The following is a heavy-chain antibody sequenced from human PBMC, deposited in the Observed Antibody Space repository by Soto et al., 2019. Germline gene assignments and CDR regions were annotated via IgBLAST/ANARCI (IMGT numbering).Heavy chain of an antibody. CDR1: GYTFTSYG. CDR2: ISGYNGNT. J-gene: IGHJ6*02. D-gene: IGHD3-10*01. V-gene: IGHV1-18*04. Sequence: QVQLVQSGAEVKKPGASVKVSCKASGYTFTSYGVRWVRQAPGQGLEWMGWISGYNGNTNYAQKLEGRVRLTTVTSTSTCYTELRSLRSDDTAVYYCARAGKFYYGSGSPYYYGMDVWGQGIKVTVAS. CDR3: ARAGKFYYGSGSPYYYGMDV.